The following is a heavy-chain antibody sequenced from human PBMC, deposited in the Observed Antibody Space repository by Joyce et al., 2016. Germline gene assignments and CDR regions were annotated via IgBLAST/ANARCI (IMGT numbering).Heavy chain of an antibody. CDR1: GGSITTYY. CDR3: AKFEQYYES. J-gene: IGHJ5*02. D-gene: IGHD3-3*01. Sequence: QVQLQESGPGLIKPSETLSLTCTVSGGSITTYYWSWIRQPPGKGLEWIGYIHHSGGTNYNPSLMSRVTMSVDTSKNQFSLKMRSVTAADTAIYYCAKFEQYYESWGQGTLVTVSS. V-gene: IGHV4-59*01. CDR2: IHHSGGT.